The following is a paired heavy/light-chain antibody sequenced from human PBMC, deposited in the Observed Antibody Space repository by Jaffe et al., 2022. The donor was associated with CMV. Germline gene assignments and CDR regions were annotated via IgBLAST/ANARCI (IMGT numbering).Heavy chain of an antibody. CDR1: GFTFSSYG. J-gene: IGHJ6*02. CDR2: IWYDGSNK. V-gene: IGHV3-33*01. D-gene: IGHD6-13*01. Sequence: QVQLVESGGGVVQPGRSLRLSCAASGFTFSSYGMHWVRQAPGKGLEWVAVIWYDGSNKYYADSVKGRFTISRDNSKNTLYLQMNSLRAEDTAVYYCARAMAAAGTFYYYYGMDVWGQGTTVTVSS. CDR3: ARAMAAAGTFYYYYGMDV.
Light chain of an antibody. Sequence: QSVLTQPPSVSGAPGQRVTISCTGSSSNIGAGYDVHWYQQLPGTAPKLLIYGNSNRPSGVPDRFSGSKSGTSASLAITGLQAEDEADYYCQSYDSSLSVWVFGGGTKLTVL. CDR1: SSNIGAGYD. CDR3: QSYDSSLSVWV. J-gene: IGLJ3*02. CDR2: GNS. V-gene: IGLV1-40*01.